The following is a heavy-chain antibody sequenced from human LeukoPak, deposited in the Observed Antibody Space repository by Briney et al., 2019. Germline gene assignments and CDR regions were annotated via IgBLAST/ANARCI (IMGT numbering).Heavy chain of an antibody. J-gene: IGHJ5*02. CDR1: GYTFTCYY. V-gene: IGHV1-2*02. Sequence: ASVKVSCKASGYTFTCYYMHWVRQAPGQGLEWMGWINGNSGGTKYAQKFQGRVTMTRDTSISTAYIELNRLRSDDTAVYYCARGDDYIWGSAFNWFDPWGQGTLVTVSS. CDR2: INGNSGGT. CDR3: ARGDDYIWGSAFNWFDP. D-gene: IGHD3-16*01.